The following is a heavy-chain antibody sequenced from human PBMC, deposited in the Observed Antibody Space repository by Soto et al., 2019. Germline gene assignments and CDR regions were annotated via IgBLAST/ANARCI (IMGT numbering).Heavy chain of an antibody. J-gene: IGHJ5*02. CDR1: TRSTSSNY. D-gene: IGHD2-2*01. V-gene: IGHV4-59*01. CDR3: SREIVVPATPGWFDP. CDR2: IYYSGST. Sequence: SQTRSLTCPVCTRSTSSNYRSWTRQLPGKGLEWIGYIYYSGSTNYNAHLKSRVTISVDTSKNQFALMLSSVTAADTAVYYCSREIVVPATPGWFDPWGQGTLVTVSS.